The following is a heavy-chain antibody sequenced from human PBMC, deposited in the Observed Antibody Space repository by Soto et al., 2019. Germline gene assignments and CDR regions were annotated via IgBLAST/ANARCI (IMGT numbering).Heavy chain of an antibody. J-gene: IGHJ4*02. V-gene: IGHV4-61*01. Sequence: AETLSLTCSVSGASVNSGSYYWTWIRQPPGKGLEWIGYVYYSGGTSYSPSLRSRLSISVDTSKNQFSLKLNSVTAADTAVYYCARETRSGLSFDSWGQGTLVTVSS. CDR3: ARETRSGLSFDS. D-gene: IGHD6-25*01. CDR2: VYYSGGT. CDR1: GASVNSGSYY.